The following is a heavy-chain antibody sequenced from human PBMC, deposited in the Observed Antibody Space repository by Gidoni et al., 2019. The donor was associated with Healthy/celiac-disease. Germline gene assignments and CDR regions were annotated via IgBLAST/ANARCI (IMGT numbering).Heavy chain of an antibody. D-gene: IGHD2-2*02. Sequence: EVQLVESGGGLVQPGRSLRLSCTASGFTFGDYAMSWFRQAPGKGLKWVGFIRSKAYGGKTEYAASGKGRFTISRDDSKSIAYLQMNSLKTEDTAVYYCTTGYCSSTSCYKNWFDPWGQGTLVTVSS. CDR2: IRSKAYGGKT. J-gene: IGHJ5*02. CDR3: TTGYCSSTSCYKNWFDP. CDR1: GFTFGDYA. V-gene: IGHV3-49*03.